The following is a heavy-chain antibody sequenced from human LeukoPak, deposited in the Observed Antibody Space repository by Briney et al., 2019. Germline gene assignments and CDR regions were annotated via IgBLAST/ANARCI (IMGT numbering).Heavy chain of an antibody. V-gene: IGHV3-23*01. CDR1: GFTFSNYA. Sequence: GGSLRLSCAASGFTFSNYAVNWVRQAAGKGLDWVSGISGSGSGTYYADSVKGRFTISRDNSKNTLYLQMHSLRAEAPAVYYCAKDLGDHYDSSAPPEDAFDIWGQGTMVTVSS. D-gene: IGHD3-22*01. CDR3: AKDLGDHYDSSAPPEDAFDI. J-gene: IGHJ3*02. CDR2: ISGSGSGT.